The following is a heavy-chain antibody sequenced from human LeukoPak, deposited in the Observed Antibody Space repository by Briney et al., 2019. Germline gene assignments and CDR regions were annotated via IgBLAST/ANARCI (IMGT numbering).Heavy chain of an antibody. J-gene: IGHJ3*02. CDR3: ARGVGDFWSGYYPAGAFDI. CDR2: INPKSGGT. Sequence: ASVKVSCKAFGYTFTGDYMHWVRQAPGQGLEWMGWINPKSGGTNSAQKFQGRVTMTRDTSISTAYMELSSLRSEDTAVYYCARGVGDFWSGYYPAGAFDIWGQGTMVTVSS. CDR1: GYTFTGDY. V-gene: IGHV1-2*02. D-gene: IGHD3-3*01.